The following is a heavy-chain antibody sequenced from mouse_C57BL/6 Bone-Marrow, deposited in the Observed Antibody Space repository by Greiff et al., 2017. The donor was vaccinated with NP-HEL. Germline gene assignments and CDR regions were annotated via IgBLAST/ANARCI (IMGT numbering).Heavy chain of an antibody. CDR1: GFTFSDYG. J-gene: IGHJ1*03. CDR2: ISSGSSTI. V-gene: IGHV5-17*01. D-gene: IGHD1-1*01. Sequence: LMESGGGLVKPGGSLKLSCAASGFTFSDYGMHWVRQAPEKGLEWVAYISSGSSTIYYADTVKGRFTISRDNAKNTLFLQMTSLRSEDTAMYYCARYGSSLWYFDVWGTGTTVTVSS. CDR3: ARYGSSLWYFDV.